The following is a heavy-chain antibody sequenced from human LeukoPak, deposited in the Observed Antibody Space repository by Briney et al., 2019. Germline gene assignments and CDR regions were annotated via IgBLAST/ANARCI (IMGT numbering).Heavy chain of an antibody. V-gene: IGHV3-15*01. CDR1: GFSFSIVW. J-gene: IGHJ5*02. CDR2: IKSKIDGGTT. D-gene: IGHD3-10*01. Sequence: GGSLRLSCAASGFSFSIVWMNWVRQAPGKGLEWVGRIKSKIDGGTTDYAAPVKGRFTISRDDSKNTLYLQMNSLKTEDTAVYYCSTVGTYDSGKGGWFDPWGQGTLVIVSS. CDR3: STVGTYDSGKGGWFDP.